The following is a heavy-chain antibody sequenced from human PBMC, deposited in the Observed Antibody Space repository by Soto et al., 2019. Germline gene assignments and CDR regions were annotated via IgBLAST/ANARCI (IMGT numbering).Heavy chain of an antibody. V-gene: IGHV5-10-1*01. Sequence: PGESLKISCKGSGYSFTSYWISWVRQMPGKGLEWMGRIDPSDSYTNYSPSFQGHVTISADKSISTAYLQWSSLKASDTPMYYCARHWAGTTAGGWFDPWGQGTLVTVSS. D-gene: IGHD1-7*01. CDR3: ARHWAGTTAGGWFDP. J-gene: IGHJ5*02. CDR2: IDPSDSYT. CDR1: GYSFTSYW.